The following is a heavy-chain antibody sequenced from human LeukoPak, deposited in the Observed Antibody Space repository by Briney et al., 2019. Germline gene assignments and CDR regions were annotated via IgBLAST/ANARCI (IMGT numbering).Heavy chain of an antibody. CDR1: GFTFSSYW. CDR3: ARDEGSNYYDSSGYYPTPHFFDY. V-gene: IGHV3-74*01. CDR2: INSDGSST. Sequence: GGSQRLSCAASGFTFSSYWMHWVRQAPGKGLVWVSRINSDGSSTSYADSVKGRFTISRDNAKNTLYLQMNSLRAEDTAVYYCARDEGSNYYDSSGYYPTPHFFDYWGQGTLVTVSS. D-gene: IGHD3-22*01. J-gene: IGHJ4*02.